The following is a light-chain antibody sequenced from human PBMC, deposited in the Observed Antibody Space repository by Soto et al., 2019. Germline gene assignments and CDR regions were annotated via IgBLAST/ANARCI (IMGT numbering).Light chain of an antibody. Sequence: DIQMTQSPSTLSASVGDRVTITCRASQSISSWLAWYQHKPGKAPNLVIYKASTLESGVPPRFSGSGSGTEFTLTISSLQPDDFATYYCQQYSTYSRTFGQGTKVEIK. CDR1: QSISSW. CDR3: QQYSTYSRT. CDR2: KAS. V-gene: IGKV1-5*03. J-gene: IGKJ1*01.